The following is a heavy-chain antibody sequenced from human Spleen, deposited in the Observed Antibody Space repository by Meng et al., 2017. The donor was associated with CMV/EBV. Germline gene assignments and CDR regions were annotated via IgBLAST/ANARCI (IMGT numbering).Heavy chain of an antibody. V-gene: IGHV3-72*01. CDR3: VRGYNLFDS. J-gene: IGHJ4*02. CDR1: GFIFSDHY. D-gene: IGHD1-1*01. Sequence: GESMRLSCAASGFIFSDHYLDWVRQTPGKGLEWVGRSRNKANRYTTEYAASVKGRFTVSRDESKNSLYPPMNSLKTEDTAVYYCVRGYNLFDSWGQGTLVTVSS. CDR2: SRNKANRYTT.